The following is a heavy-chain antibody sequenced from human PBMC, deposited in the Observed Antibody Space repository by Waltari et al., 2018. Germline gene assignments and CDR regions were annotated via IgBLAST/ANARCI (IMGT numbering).Heavy chain of an antibody. Sequence: EVQLVESGGGLVQPGGSLRLSCAASGFPFSSYWMSWVRQAPGKGLEWVANIKQDGSEKYYVDSVKGRFTISRDNAKNSLYLQMNSLRAEDTAVYYCARERYFPAVWGKGTTVTISS. J-gene: IGHJ6*04. CDR3: ARERYFPAV. CDR1: GFPFSSYW. D-gene: IGHD3-9*01. CDR2: IKQDGSEK. V-gene: IGHV3-7*03.